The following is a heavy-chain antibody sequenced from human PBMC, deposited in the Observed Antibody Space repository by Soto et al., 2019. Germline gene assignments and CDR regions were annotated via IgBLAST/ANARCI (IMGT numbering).Heavy chain of an antibody. CDR3: ARDSYDFWSGYLNWFDP. D-gene: IGHD3-3*01. Sequence: GGSLRLSCAASGFTFSSYGMHWVRQAPGKGLEWVAVIWYDGSNKYYADSVKGRFTISRDNSKNTLYLQMNSLRAEDTAVYYCARDSYDFWSGYLNWFDPWGQGTLVTVS. CDR1: GFTFSSYG. V-gene: IGHV3-33*01. J-gene: IGHJ5*02. CDR2: IWYDGSNK.